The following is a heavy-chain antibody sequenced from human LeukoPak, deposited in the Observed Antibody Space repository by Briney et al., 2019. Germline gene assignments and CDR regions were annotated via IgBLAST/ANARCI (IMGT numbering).Heavy chain of an antibody. V-gene: IGHV4-59*01. Sequence: SETLSLTCTVSGASMGAYYWSWIRQPPGKGLEWIGYVYYRGITNYNPSLQSRVTISMDTSKNQFSLNLNSVTATDTALFFCARGVPVSWGGYYFDSWGQGTLVTVSS. J-gene: IGHJ4*02. CDR2: VYYRGIT. CDR1: GASMGAYY. CDR3: ARGVPVSWGGYYFDS. D-gene: IGHD3-10*01.